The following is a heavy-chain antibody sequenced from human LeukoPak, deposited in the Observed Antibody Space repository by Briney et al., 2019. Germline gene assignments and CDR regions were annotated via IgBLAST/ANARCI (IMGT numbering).Heavy chain of an antibody. CDR3: ARETSQKGAHYMDV. CDR1: GGSISSYY. Sequence: SETLSLTCTVSGGSISSYYWSWIRQPPGKGLEWIGYIYYSGYTTYSPSLRSRVTISVDTSKNQFSLKLSSVTAADTAVYYCARETSQKGAHYMDVWGKGTTVTVSS. J-gene: IGHJ6*03. V-gene: IGHV4-59*01. CDR2: IYYSGYT. D-gene: IGHD3-16*01.